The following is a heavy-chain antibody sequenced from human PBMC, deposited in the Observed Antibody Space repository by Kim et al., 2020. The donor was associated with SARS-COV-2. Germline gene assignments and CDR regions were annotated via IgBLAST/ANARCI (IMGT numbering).Heavy chain of an antibody. Sequence: SETLSLTCAVYGGSFSGYYWSWIRQPPGKGLEWIGDINHSGSTNYNPSLKSRVTISVDTSKNQFSLKLSSVTAADTAVYYCARGGRWLQSHAFDIWGQGTMGTVSS. CDR2: INHSGST. D-gene: IGHD5-12*01. CDR1: GGSFSGYY. V-gene: IGHV4-34*01. CDR3: ARGGRWLQSHAFDI. J-gene: IGHJ3*02.